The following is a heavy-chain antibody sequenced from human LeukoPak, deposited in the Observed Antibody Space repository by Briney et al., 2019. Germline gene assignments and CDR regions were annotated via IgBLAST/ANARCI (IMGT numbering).Heavy chain of an antibody. CDR3: AKGGGMPLYYFDY. Sequence: PGGSLRLSCAASGFTFDDYAMHWVRHAPPKGLEWVSGISWNSGNIDYADSLKGRFTISRDNSKNTLYLQMNSLRAEDAAVYYCAKGGGMPLYYFDYWGQGTLVTVSS. V-gene: IGHV3-9*01. CDR1: GFTFDDYA. D-gene: IGHD2-2*01. J-gene: IGHJ4*02. CDR2: ISWNSGNI.